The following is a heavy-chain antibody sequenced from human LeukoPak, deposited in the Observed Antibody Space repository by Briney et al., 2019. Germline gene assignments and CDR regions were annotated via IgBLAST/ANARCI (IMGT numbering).Heavy chain of an antibody. D-gene: IGHD3-9*01. CDR3: ARQGRDILTGYPYHFDY. Sequence: SETLSLTCTVSGGSISSYYWSWIRQPPGKGLEWIGYIYTSGSTNYNPSLKSRVTISVDTSKNQFSLKLSSVTAADTAVYYCARQGRDILTGYPYHFDYWGQRTLVTVSS. CDR2: IYTSGST. J-gene: IGHJ4*02. CDR1: GGSISSYY. V-gene: IGHV4-4*09.